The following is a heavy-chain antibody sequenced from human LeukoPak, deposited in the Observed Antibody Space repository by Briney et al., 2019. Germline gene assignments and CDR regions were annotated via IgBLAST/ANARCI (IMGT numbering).Heavy chain of an antibody. CDR1: GGSFSGYY. J-gene: IGHJ6*03. CDR2: INLGAAT. CDR3: ARITTGTTDPRCYYYMDV. Sequence: SENLSRTCAGYGGSFSGYYWSWIRPPPGKGLEWIGEINLGAATNYNPSLKSRVTTSVDTSKNPFSLMLSSVTAAPTAVYCAARITTGTTDPRCYYYMDVWGKGTTVTIS. V-gene: IGHV4-34*01. D-gene: IGHD1-1*01.